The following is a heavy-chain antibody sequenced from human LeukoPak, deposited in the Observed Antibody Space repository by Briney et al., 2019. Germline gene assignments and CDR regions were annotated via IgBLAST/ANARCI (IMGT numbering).Heavy chain of an antibody. V-gene: IGHV4-4*07. CDR3: ARESLSTGTFDY. CDR2: IYTSGST. Sequence: SETLSLTCTVSGGSLSSYYWSWIRQPAGKGLEWIGRIYTSGSTNYNPSLKSRVTIPVDTSKNQFSLKLSSVTAADTAVYYCARESLSTGTFDYWGQGTLVTVSS. J-gene: IGHJ4*02. CDR1: GGSLSSYY. D-gene: IGHD1-1*01.